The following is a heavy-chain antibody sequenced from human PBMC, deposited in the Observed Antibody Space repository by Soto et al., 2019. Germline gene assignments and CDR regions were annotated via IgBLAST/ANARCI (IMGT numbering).Heavy chain of an antibody. CDR3: AHRNYESGLDD. Sequence: SGPTRVNPTQTLTLTCTFSGFSLSTSGVTVGWIRQPPGKALEWLALIYWNDDKRYIPSLKSGLTITKDTSKNQVVLTLTNMDPVDTATYYCAHRNYESGLDDWGQGTTVTVSS. V-gene: IGHV2-5*01. CDR2: IYWNDDK. J-gene: IGHJ6*02. CDR1: GFSLSTSGVT.